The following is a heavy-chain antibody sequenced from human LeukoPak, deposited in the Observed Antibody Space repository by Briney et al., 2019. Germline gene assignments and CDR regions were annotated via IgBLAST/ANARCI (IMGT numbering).Heavy chain of an antibody. D-gene: IGHD3-3*01. CDR2: ISAYNGNT. J-gene: IGHJ6*03. CDR3: ARFGTIFGVVIPDYYYYMDV. Sequence: GASVKVSCKASGYTFTSYGISWARQAPGQWLEWMGWISAYNGNTNYAQKLQGRVTMTTDTSTSTAYMELRSLRSDDTAVYYCARFGTIFGVVIPDYYYYMDVWGKGTTVTVSS. CDR1: GYTFTSYG. V-gene: IGHV1-18*01.